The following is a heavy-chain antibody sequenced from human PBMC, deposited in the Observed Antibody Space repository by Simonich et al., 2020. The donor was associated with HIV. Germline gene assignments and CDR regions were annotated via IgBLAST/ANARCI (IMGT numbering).Heavy chain of an antibody. J-gene: IGHJ4*02. Sequence: QVQLQQWGAGLLKPSETLSLTCAVYGGSFSGSYWSWIRQPPGKGLEWIGEITHSGTTNNTPSRKGRVTISVDTSKNQFSLKLTSVTAADTAVYYCARGGGTTPRQQLVFDFWGQGTLVTVSS. D-gene: IGHD6-6*01. CDR2: ITHSGTT. CDR3: ARGGGTTPRQQLVFDF. V-gene: IGHV4-34*01. CDR1: GGSFSGSY.